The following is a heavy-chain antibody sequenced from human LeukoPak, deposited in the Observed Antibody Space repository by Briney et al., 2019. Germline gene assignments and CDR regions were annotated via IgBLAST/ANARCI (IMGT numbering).Heavy chain of an antibody. Sequence: GGSLRLSCAASGFTLGDTWMNWVRQVPGQGLEWVANIKQDGSEKFYVASVKGRFTISRDNGKSSLYLQMNSLRAEDTALYYCATSYDMGWLIGYWGQGTLVTVSS. D-gene: IGHD3/OR15-3a*01. CDR1: GFTLGDTW. J-gene: IGHJ4*02. V-gene: IGHV3-7*03. CDR3: ATSYDMGWLIGY. CDR2: IKQDGSEK.